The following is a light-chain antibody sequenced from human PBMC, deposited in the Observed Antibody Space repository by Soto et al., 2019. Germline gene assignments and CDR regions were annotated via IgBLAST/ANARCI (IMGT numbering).Light chain of an antibody. CDR1: QSLLQSDGKTY. CDR3: MRCAQLPRT. CDR2: EAS. J-gene: IGKJ2*01. Sequence: IALTQTPLSHSVTPGQPASISCKSTQSLLQSDGKTYLYWFFQRPGQPPQILIYEASKRFSGVLDICSGSGAETEFNLRISRVEPEDVGVYYSMRCAQLPRTVGPGTKLEIK. V-gene: IGKV2D-29*01.